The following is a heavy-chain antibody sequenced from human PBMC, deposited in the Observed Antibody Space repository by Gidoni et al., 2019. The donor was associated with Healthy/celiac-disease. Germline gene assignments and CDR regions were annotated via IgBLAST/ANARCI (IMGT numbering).Heavy chain of an antibody. CDR1: GYTFTGYY. CDR3: ARDLRAERSGWSSPLYYYYGMDV. CDR2: INPNGGGT. D-gene: IGHD6-19*01. J-gene: IGHJ6*02. V-gene: IGHV1-2*04. Sequence: QVQLVQSGAEVKKPGASVKVSCKASGYTFTGYYMPWVRQAPGQGLEWMGWINPNGGGTNYAQKFQGWVTRTRDTSISTAYMELSRLRSDDTAVYYCARDLRAERSGWSSPLYYYYGMDVWGQGTTVTVSS.